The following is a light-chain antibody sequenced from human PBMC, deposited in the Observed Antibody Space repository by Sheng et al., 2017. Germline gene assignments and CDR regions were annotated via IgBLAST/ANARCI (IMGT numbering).Light chain of an antibody. CDR1: QSVGIN. Sequence: EIVLTQSPATLSLSPGERATLSCRASQSVGINLAWYQQKPGQAPRLLIYETSNRATGIPARFSGSGSGTDFTLTISSLEPEDFAVYYCQQRRTWPLTFGGGTKVEIK. CDR2: ETS. J-gene: IGKJ4*01. CDR3: QQRRTWPLT. V-gene: IGKV3-11*01.